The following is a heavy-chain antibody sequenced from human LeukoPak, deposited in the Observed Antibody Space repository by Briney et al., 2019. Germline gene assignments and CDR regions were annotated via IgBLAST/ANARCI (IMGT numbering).Heavy chain of an antibody. Sequence: GGSLRLSCAASGFXFSSYWIHWVRQAPGKGLVWVSRINSDGSSTSYADSVKGRFTISRDNAKDTLYLQMNSLRAEDTAVYYCARVGYTAMGYDDYWGQGTLVTVSS. CDR2: INSDGSST. CDR1: GFXFSSYW. CDR3: ARVGYTAMGYDDY. D-gene: IGHD5-18*01. J-gene: IGHJ4*02. V-gene: IGHV3-74*01.